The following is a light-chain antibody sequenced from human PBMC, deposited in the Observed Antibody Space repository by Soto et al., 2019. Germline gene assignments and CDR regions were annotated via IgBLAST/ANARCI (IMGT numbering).Light chain of an antibody. CDR1: QSISDT. J-gene: IGKJ1*01. V-gene: IGKV3-11*01. Sequence: EIVMTQSPATLSVSPGGRATLSCRASQSISDTLAWYQHKPGQAPRLLIFDASQRATGIPARFRGSGSGTDFTLPISSLEPEDFAVYYCQQRTDRPPWTFGQGTKVDIK. CDR2: DAS. CDR3: QQRTDRPPWT.